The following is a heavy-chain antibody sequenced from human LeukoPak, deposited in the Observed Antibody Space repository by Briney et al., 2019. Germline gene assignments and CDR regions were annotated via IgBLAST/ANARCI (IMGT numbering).Heavy chain of an antibody. CDR3: AKAGGYFGSGSYFNEPFGS. J-gene: IGHJ4*02. CDR1: GFTFSTYA. Sequence: GGSLRLSCAASGFTFSTYAMHWVRQAPGKGLEYVSAINDNGDTTYYGKSVKGRFTIFRDNSKNTLYLQMGSLRAEDTAVYYCAKAGGYFGSGSYFNEPFGSWGQGTLVTVSS. V-gene: IGHV3-64*01. CDR2: INDNGDTT. D-gene: IGHD3-10*01.